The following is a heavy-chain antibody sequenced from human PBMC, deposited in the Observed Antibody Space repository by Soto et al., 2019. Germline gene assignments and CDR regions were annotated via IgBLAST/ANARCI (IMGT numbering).Heavy chain of an antibody. D-gene: IGHD5-12*01. V-gene: IGHV1-18*03. Sequence: QVQLVQSGGEVKKPGASVTVSCKASGYTFINYHITWVRQAPGQGLEWMAWINTYNGMTDYAQKFQGRVTMTRDTSTSTAYMELRNLGSDDMAVYFCAKSPRGEMATDWGQGTLVTVSS. CDR3: AKSPRGEMATD. CDR1: GYTFINYH. J-gene: IGHJ4*02. CDR2: INTYNGMT.